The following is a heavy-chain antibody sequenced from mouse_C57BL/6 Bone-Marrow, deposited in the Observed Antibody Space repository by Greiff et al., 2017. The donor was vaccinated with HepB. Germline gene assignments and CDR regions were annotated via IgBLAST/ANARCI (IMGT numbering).Heavy chain of an antibody. CDR3: AVASSEVWFAY. V-gene: IGHV5-2*01. CDR1: EYDFPSHD. CDR2: INSDGGST. Sequence: EVHLVESGGGLVQPGESLKLSCESNEYDFPSHDMSWVRKTPEKRLELVAAINSDGGSTYYPDTMERRFIISRDNTKKTLYLQMSSLRSEDTALYYCAVASSEVWFAYWGQGTLVTVSA. J-gene: IGHJ3*01. D-gene: IGHD3-1*01.